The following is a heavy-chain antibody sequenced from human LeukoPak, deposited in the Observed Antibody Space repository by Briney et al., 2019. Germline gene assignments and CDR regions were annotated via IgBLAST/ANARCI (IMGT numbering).Heavy chain of an antibody. CDR2: ISGSSGST. CDR1: GFTFSSYA. CDR3: AKDPTEPGYDILTGPNWFDP. V-gene: IGHV3-23*01. J-gene: IGHJ5*02. D-gene: IGHD3-9*01. Sequence: GGSLRLPCAASGFTFSSYAMSWVRQAPGKGLEWVSAISGSSGSTYYADSVKGRFTISRDNSKNTLYLQMNSLRAEDTAVYYCAKDPTEPGYDILTGPNWFDPWGQGTLVTVSS.